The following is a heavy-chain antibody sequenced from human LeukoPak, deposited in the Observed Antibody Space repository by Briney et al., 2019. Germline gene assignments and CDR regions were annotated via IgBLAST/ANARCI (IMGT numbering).Heavy chain of an antibody. CDR1: GFILDGYA. CDR3: AKDTDYGDYYYGMDV. CDR2: ISWDGGST. V-gene: IGHV3-43D*04. J-gene: IGHJ6*04. Sequence: GGSLRLSCAASGFILDGYAMHWVRHAPGKGLEWVSLISWDGGSTYYADSVKGRFTISRDNSKNSLYLQMNSLRAEDTALYYCAKDTDYGDYYYGMDVWGKGTTVTVSS. D-gene: IGHD4-17*01.